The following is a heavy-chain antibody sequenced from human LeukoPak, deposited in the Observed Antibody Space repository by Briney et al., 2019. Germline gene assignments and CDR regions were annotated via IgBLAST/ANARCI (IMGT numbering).Heavy chain of an antibody. CDR2: IRSKAYGGTT. CDR3: TRDVVAGLYYYYYYYMDV. J-gene: IGHJ6*03. CDR1: GFTFSSYA. D-gene: IGHD6-19*01. Sequence: GGSLRLSCAASGFTFSSYAMSWVRQAPGKGLEWVGFIRSKAYGGTTEYAASVKGRFTISRDDSKSIAYLQMNSLKTEDTAVYYCTRDVVAGLYYYYYYYMDVWGKGTTVTVSS. V-gene: IGHV3-49*04.